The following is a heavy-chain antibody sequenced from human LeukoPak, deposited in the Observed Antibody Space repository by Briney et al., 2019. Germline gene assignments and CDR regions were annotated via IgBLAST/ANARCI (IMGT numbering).Heavy chain of an antibody. CDR2: IRYDGSSK. CDR1: GFTFSSYG. V-gene: IGHV3-30*02. J-gene: IGHJ4*02. D-gene: IGHD3-16*01. Sequence: GGSLRLSCAASGFTFSSYGMHWVRQAPGKGLEWVAFIRYDGSSKYYADSVKGRFTISRDNSKNTLYLQMNSLRAENTAVYYCAKDGGDASDFDYWGQGTLVTVSS. CDR3: AKDGGDASDFDY.